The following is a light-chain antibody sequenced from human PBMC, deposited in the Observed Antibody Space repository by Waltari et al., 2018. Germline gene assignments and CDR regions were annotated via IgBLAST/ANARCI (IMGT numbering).Light chain of an antibody. J-gene: IGKJ4*01. CDR1: QTVSNIY. V-gene: IGKV3-20*01. CDR3: QQYDGSVVT. CDR2: GAS. Sequence: EIVLTPSPGTLSLSPGERATLSCWGSQTVSNIYLSWYQQKPGQTPRLPLYGASNRATGIPNRFCGSVTGTDFTLTISRLEPDDLAVYYCQQYDGSVVTFGRGTKVEIK.